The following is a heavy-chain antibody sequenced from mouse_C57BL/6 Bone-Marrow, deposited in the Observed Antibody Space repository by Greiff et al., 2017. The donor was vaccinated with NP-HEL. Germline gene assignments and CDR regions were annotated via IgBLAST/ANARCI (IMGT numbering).Heavy chain of an antibody. CDR2: IDPSDSYT. Sequence: VQLQQPGAELVMPGASVKLSCKASGYTFTSYWMHWVKQRPGQGLEWIGEIDPSDSYTNYNQKFKGKSTLTVDKSSSTAYMQLSSLTSEDSAVYYCAFTTVVSMDYWGQGTSVTVSS. J-gene: IGHJ4*01. CDR1: GYTFTSYW. D-gene: IGHD1-1*01. CDR3: AFTTVVSMDY. V-gene: IGHV1-69*01.